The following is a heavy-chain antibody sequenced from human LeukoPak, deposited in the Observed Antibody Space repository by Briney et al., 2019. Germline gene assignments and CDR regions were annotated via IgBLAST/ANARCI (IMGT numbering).Heavy chain of an antibody. CDR3: AKDRARAAEGATTDY. J-gene: IGHJ4*02. CDR1: GFTVSSNY. Sequence: PGGSLRLSCAASGFTVSSNYMSWVRQAPGKGLEWVSVIYSGGSTYYADSVKGRFTISRDNSKNTLYLQMNSLRAEDTAVYYCAKDRARAAEGATTDYWGQGTLVTVSS. D-gene: IGHD1-26*01. V-gene: IGHV3-66*01. CDR2: IYSGGST.